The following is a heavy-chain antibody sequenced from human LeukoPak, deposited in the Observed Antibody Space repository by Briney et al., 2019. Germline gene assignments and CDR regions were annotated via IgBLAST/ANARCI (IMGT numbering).Heavy chain of an antibody. Sequence: ASVKVSCKASGYTFTSYYMHWVRQAPGQGLEWMGIINPSGGSTSYAQKFQGRVTMTRDTSTSTVYMELSSLRSEDTAVYYCARGKDSGYDWIGAVDAFDIWGQETMVTVSS. CDR2: INPSGGST. CDR1: GYTFTSYY. J-gene: IGHJ3*02. CDR3: ARGKDSGYDWIGAVDAFDI. D-gene: IGHD5-12*01. V-gene: IGHV1-46*01.